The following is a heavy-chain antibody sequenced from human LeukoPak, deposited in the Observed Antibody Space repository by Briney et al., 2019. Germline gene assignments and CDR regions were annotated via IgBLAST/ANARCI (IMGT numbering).Heavy chain of an antibody. CDR3: ARAAGYNYGYSFDY. CDR1: GGSISSSSYY. J-gene: IGHJ4*02. Sequence: SETLSLTCTVSGGSISSSSYYWGWIRQPPGKGLEWIGSIYYSGSTYYNPSLKSRVTISVDSSKNQFSLKLSSVTAADTAVYFCARAAGYNYGYSFDYWGQGTLVTVSS. CDR2: IYYSGST. V-gene: IGHV4-39*07. D-gene: IGHD5-18*01.